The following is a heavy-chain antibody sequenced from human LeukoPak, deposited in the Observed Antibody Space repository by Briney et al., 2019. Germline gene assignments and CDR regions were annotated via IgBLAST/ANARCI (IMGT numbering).Heavy chain of an antibody. Sequence: PSETLSLTCTVSGGSIGSYYWSWIRQPPGKGLEWIGYIYYSGSTNYNPSLKSRVTISVDTSKNQFSLKLSSVTAADTAVYYCARVHDGDYFDYWGQGTLVTVSS. CDR2: IYYSGST. J-gene: IGHJ4*02. CDR3: ARVHDGDYFDY. D-gene: IGHD3-16*01. CDR1: GGSIGSYY. V-gene: IGHV4-59*01.